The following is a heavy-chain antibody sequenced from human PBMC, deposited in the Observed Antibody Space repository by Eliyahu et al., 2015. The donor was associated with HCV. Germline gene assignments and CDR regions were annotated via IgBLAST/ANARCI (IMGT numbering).Heavy chain of an antibody. CDR2: INPNSGGT. D-gene: IGHD1-26*01. Sequence: QVQLVQSGAEVKKPGASVKVXCKASGYTFXXYYMHWVRQAPGQGLEWMGWINPNSGGTNYAQKFQGRVTMTRDTSISTAYMELSRLRSDDTAVYFCARDPRSGSSYEGYYFDYWGQGTLVTVSS. J-gene: IGHJ4*02. V-gene: IGHV1-2*02. CDR1: GYTFXXYY. CDR3: ARDPRSGSSYEGYYFDY.